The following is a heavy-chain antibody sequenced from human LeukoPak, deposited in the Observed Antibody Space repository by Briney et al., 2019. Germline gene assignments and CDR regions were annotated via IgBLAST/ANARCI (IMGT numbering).Heavy chain of an antibody. J-gene: IGHJ3*01. CDR1: GGSISSGSYY. Sequence: PSETLSLTCTVSGGSISSGSYYWSWIRQPAWKGLECIGRIYTSGSTNYNPSLKSRVTISVDTSKNQFSLKLSSVTAADTAVYYCARGGGWLQLRAFDLWGQGTMVTVSS. CDR3: ARGGGWLQLRAFDL. D-gene: IGHD5-24*01. V-gene: IGHV4-61*02. CDR2: IYTSGST.